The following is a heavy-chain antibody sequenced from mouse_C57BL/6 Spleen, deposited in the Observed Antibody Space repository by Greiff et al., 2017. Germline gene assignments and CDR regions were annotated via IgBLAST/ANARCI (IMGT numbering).Heavy chain of an antibody. Sequence: EVQLQESVAELVRPGASVKLSCTASGFNIKTTYLHWVKQRPEQGLEWIGRIDPANGNTKYAPKFQGKATITADTSSNTAYLQLSSLTSEDTAIYYCARSAGYWYFDVWGTGTTVTVSS. CDR2: IDPANGNT. CDR1: GFNIKTTY. CDR3: ARSAGYWYFDV. V-gene: IGHV14-3*01. J-gene: IGHJ1*03.